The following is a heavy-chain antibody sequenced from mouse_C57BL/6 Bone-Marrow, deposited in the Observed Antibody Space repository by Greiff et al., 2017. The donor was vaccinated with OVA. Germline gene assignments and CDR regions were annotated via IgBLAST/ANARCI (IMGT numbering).Heavy chain of an antibody. CDR3: ASGVLRAD. CDR2: ISYDGSN. D-gene: IGHD1-1*01. J-gene: IGHJ3*01. CDR1: GYSITSGYY. Sequence: EVKLEESGPGLVKPSQSLSLTCSVTGYSITSGYYWNWIRQFPANKLEWMGYISYDGSNNYNPSLKNRISITRDTSKNQFFLKLNSVTTEDTATYYCASGVLRADWGQGTLVTVSA. V-gene: IGHV3-6*01.